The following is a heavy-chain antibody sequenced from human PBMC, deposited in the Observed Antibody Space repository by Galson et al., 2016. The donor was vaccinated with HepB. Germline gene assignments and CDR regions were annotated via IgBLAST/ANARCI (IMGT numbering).Heavy chain of an antibody. D-gene: IGHD3-16*01. CDR2: IKPDGSER. Sequence: SLRLSCAASGATFNYHWMNWVRQAPGKGLELVATIKPDGSERYYMDSVQGRFTISRDNAKYSLFLQMTSLRAEDTAVYFCTRALPDYGATFGGHRTYWGQGTLVTVSS. V-gene: IGHV3-7*03. CDR1: GATFNYHW. J-gene: IGHJ4*02. CDR3: TRALPDYGATFGGHRTY.